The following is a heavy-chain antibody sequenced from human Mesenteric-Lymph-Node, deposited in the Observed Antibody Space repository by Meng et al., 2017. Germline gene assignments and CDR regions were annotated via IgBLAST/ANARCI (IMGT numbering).Heavy chain of an antibody. Sequence: LSLTCAASGFTFSSYSMSWVRQAPGQGLEWVSSINSGGDDKYYAASVRGRFSISRDNAKNSLYLQMNSLRAEDTALYYCAKDRVSSGFDAFDIWGQGTMVTVSS. V-gene: IGHV3-21*04. CDR3: AKDRVSSGFDAFDI. D-gene: IGHD6-19*01. CDR1: GFTFSSYS. CDR2: INSGGDDK. J-gene: IGHJ3*02.